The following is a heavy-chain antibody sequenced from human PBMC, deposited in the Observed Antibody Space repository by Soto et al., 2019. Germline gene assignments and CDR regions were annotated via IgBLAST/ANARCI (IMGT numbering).Heavy chain of an antibody. D-gene: IGHD3-22*01. CDR1: GGTFSSYA. Sequence: SVKVSCKASGGTFSSYAISWVRQAPGQGLEWMGGIIPIFGTANYAQKFQGRVTITADESTSTAYMELSSLRSEDAAVYYCARSMIVVAGPWNWFDPWGQGTLVTVSS. CDR2: IIPIFGTA. V-gene: IGHV1-69*13. CDR3: ARSMIVVAGPWNWFDP. J-gene: IGHJ5*02.